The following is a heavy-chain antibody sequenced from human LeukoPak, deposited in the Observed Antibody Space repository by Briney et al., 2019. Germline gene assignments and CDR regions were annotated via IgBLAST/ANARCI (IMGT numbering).Heavy chain of an antibody. J-gene: IGHJ6*02. CDR1: GFTFSSYA. V-gene: IGHV3-30-3*01. CDR3: ARQVQDYDFWSGYLTGYGMDV. Sequence: GGSLRLSCAASGFTFSSYAMHWVRQAPGKGLEWVAVISYDGSNKYYADSVKGRFTISRDNSKNTLYLQMNSLRAEDTAVYYCARQVQDYDFWSGYLTGYGMDVWGQGTTVTVSS. D-gene: IGHD3-3*01. CDR2: ISYDGSNK.